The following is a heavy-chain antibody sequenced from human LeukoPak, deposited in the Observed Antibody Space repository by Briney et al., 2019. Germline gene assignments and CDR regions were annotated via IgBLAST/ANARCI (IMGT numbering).Heavy chain of an antibody. Sequence: SETLSLTCTVSGGSISGYYWSWIRQPPGKGLEWIGYIYYSGSTNYNPSLKSRVTISIDTSKNQFSLKLRSVTAADTAVYYCARRPYYDSSGYYSVREYYFDYWGQGTLVTVSS. V-gene: IGHV4-59*01. J-gene: IGHJ4*02. CDR3: ARRPYYDSSGYYSVREYYFDY. CDR1: GGSISGYY. D-gene: IGHD3-22*01. CDR2: IYYSGST.